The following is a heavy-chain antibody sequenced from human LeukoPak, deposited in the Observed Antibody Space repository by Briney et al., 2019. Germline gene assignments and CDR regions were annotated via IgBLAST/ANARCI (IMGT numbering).Heavy chain of an antibody. CDR2: IYPSGST. D-gene: IGHD5-12*01. Sequence: PSETLSLTCAVSGGSISSGSYCRTWIRQPAGKGLEWIGRIYPSGSTNYNPSLKSRVTISADTSKNQFSLKLSSVTAADTAVYYCGREGGYGVDIWGQGTMVTVSS. CDR3: GREGGYGVDI. J-gene: IGHJ3*02. V-gene: IGHV4-61*02. CDR1: GGSISSGSYC.